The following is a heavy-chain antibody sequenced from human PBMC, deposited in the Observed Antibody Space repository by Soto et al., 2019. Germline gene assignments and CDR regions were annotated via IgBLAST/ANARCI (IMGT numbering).Heavy chain of an antibody. CDR3: ARGKRGVRGVITARGYYMDV. CDR2: MHYTGFS. J-gene: IGHJ6*03. D-gene: IGHD3-10*01. V-gene: IGHV4-59*02. CDR1: GDSVTSHY. Sequence: SETLSLTCSFSGDSVTSHYLTWIRQSPEKGLEWIGYMHYTGFSHYNPSLKSRLTISVDRSKNQFTLQLTSVTVEDTAVYYCARGKRGVRGVITARGYYMDVWGKGTTVTVSS.